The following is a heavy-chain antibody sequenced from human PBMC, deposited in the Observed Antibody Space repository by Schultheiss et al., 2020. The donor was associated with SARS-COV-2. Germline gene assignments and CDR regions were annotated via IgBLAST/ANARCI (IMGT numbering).Heavy chain of an antibody. Sequence: GGSLRLSCVTSGFSFSGSGIYWVRQASGKGLEWVAVISYDGSNKYYADSVKGRFTISRDNSKNTLYLQMNSLRAEDTAVYYCAKVGAAQLGTKRTRNDYWGQGTLVTVSS. J-gene: IGHJ4*02. CDR1: GFSFSGSG. V-gene: IGHV3-30*18. D-gene: IGHD1-26*01. CDR2: ISYDGSNK. CDR3: AKVGAAQLGTKRTRNDY.